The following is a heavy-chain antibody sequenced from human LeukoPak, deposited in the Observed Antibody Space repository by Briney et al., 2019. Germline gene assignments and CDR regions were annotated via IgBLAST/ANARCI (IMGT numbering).Heavy chain of an antibody. Sequence: SETLSLTCTVSGGSVSSGSYYWSWIRQPPGKGLEWIGYIYYSGNTNYNPSFKSRVTISVDTSKNQFSPKLSSVTAADVAVYYCAISMAVAGTFDYWGQGTLVTVSS. CDR1: GGSVSSGSYY. CDR2: IYYSGNT. CDR3: AISMAVAGTFDY. J-gene: IGHJ4*02. D-gene: IGHD6-19*01. V-gene: IGHV4-61*01.